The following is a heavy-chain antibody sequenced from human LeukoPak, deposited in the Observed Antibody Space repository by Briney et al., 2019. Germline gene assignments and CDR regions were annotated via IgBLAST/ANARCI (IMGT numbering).Heavy chain of an antibody. J-gene: IGHJ4*02. V-gene: IGHV3-30*18. CDR1: GFTFSSYA. CDR3: ANGNYYYGSGNMWDY. Sequence: GGSLRLSCAASGFTFSSYAMHWVRQAPGKGLEWVAVISYDGSNKYYADSVKGRFTISRDNSKNTLYLQMNSLRAEDTAVYYCANGNYYYGSGNMWDYWGQGTLVTVSS. D-gene: IGHD3-10*01. CDR2: ISYDGSNK.